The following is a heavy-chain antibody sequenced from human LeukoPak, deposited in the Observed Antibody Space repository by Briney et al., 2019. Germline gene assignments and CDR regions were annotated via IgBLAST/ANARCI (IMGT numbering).Heavy chain of an antibody. D-gene: IGHD4-17*01. CDR3: AREDYGDYAENFDY. CDR1: GFTFSSHT. V-gene: IGHV3-21*01. Sequence: PGGSLRLSCAASGFTFSSHTMNWVRQAPGKGLEWVSSISSSSSYIYYADSVKGRFTISRDNAKNSLFLQMNSLRVEDTAVYYCAREDYGDYAENFDYWGQGTLVTVSS. J-gene: IGHJ4*02. CDR2: ISSSSSYI.